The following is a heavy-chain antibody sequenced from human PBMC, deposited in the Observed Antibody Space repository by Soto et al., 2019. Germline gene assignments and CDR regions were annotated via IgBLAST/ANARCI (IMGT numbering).Heavy chain of an antibody. J-gene: IGHJ5*02. CDR3: AKDIGMEIPAAMGHNWFDP. CDR1: GFPFDDYA. Sequence: GGSLRLSCAASGFPFDDYAMHWVRQAPGKGLEWVSGISWNSGSIGYADSVKGRFTISRDNAKNSLYLQMNSLRAEDTALYYRAKDIGMEIPAAMGHNWFDPWGQGTLVTVSS. CDR2: ISWNSGSI. D-gene: IGHD2-2*01. V-gene: IGHV3-9*01.